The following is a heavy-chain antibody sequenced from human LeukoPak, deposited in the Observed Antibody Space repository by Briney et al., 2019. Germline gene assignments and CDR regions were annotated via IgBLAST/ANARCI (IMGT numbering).Heavy chain of an antibody. CDR1: GFTFSGSA. CDR3: TSYHYGMDV. CDR2: IRSKANSYAT. Sequence: GGSLRLSCAASGFTFSGSAMHWVRQASGKGLEWVGRIRSKANSYATAYAASVKGRFTISRDDLKNTAYLQMNSLKTEDTAVYYCTSYHYGMDVWGQGTTVTVSS. V-gene: IGHV3-73*01. J-gene: IGHJ6*02.